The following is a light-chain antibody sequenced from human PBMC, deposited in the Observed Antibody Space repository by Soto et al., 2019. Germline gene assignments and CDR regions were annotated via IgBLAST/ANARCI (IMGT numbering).Light chain of an antibody. CDR1: SSNIGSNT. CDR3: AAWDDSLNGSL. J-gene: IGLJ2*01. V-gene: IGLV1-44*01. Sequence: QSVLPQPPSASGTPGQRVTISCSGSSSNIGSNTVNWYQQLPGTAPKLLIYSNNQRPSGVPDRFSGSKSGTSASLAISGLQSEDEADYSCAAWDDSLNGSLFGGGTKLTVL. CDR2: SNN.